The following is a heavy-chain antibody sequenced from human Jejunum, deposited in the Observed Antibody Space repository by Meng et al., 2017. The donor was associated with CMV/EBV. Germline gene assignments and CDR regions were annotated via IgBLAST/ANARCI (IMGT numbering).Heavy chain of an antibody. D-gene: IGHD1-26*01. V-gene: IGHV1-18*01. J-gene: IGHJ4*02. Sequence: QAQLVQSGGGVKKSGPSVKDSCKASGYTFTNYGITWVRQTPGQGLEWMGWINAYNGDTNYAQTLQGRVTMTTDTSTSTAYMELRSLRSDDTAVYYCARVEVGITSGDYWGQGTLVTVSS. CDR3: ARVEVGITSGDY. CDR2: INAYNGDT. CDR1: GYTFTNYG.